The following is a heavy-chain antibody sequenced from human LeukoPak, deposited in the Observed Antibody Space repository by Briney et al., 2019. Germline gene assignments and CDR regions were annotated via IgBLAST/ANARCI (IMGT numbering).Heavy chain of an antibody. Sequence: SQTLSLTCAISGDSVSSNSVAWNWIRQSTSRGLEWLGRTYYRSKWYNDYAVSVKRRITINPDTSKNQFSLQLNSVTPEDTAVYYCAREDRSISMVSYWGQGTLVTVSS. CDR3: AREDRSISMVSY. CDR2: TYYRSKWYN. D-gene: IGHD5-18*01. J-gene: IGHJ4*02. V-gene: IGHV6-1*01. CDR1: GDSVSSNSVA.